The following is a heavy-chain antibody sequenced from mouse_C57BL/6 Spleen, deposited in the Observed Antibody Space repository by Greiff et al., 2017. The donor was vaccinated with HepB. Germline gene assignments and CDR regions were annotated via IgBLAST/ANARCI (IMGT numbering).Heavy chain of an antibody. Sequence: EVKVVESEGGLVQPGSSMKLSCTASGFTFSDYYMAWVRQVPEKGLEWVANINYDGSSTYYLDSLKSRFIISRDNAKNILYLQMSSLKSEDTATYYCAREGDEGWYFDVWGTGTTVTVSS. J-gene: IGHJ1*03. CDR1: GFTFSDYY. D-gene: IGHD3-3*01. CDR3: AREGDEGWYFDV. CDR2: INYDGSST. V-gene: IGHV5-16*01.